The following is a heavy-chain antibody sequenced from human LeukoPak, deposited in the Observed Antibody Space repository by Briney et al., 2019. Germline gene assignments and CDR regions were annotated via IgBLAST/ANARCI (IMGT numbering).Heavy chain of an antibody. J-gene: IGHJ4*02. CDR3: ARVDANWGVVDY. CDR1: GDSISSDY. V-gene: IGHV4-59*01. CDR2: IYYSGST. Sequence: SETLSLTCTVSGDSISSDYWTWIRQPPGKGLEWIGYIYYSGSTDCNPSLKSRVTILVDTPKNQFSLKLSSVTAADTAVYYCARVDANWGVVDYWGQGTLVTVSS. D-gene: IGHD7-27*01.